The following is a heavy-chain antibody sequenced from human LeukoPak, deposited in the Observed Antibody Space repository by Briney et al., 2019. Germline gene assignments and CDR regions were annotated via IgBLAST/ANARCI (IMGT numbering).Heavy chain of an antibody. CDR3: ARGGTPGYSSGQIDY. V-gene: IGHV3-53*04. CDR1: GFTVSSNY. Sequence: GGSLRLSCVASGFTVSSNYMSWVRQAPGKGLEWVSVTVKGRFTISRHNSENTLYLHMNSLRVEDTAVYFCARGGTPGYSSGQIDYWGQGTLVTVSS. D-gene: IGHD6-19*01. J-gene: IGHJ4*02.